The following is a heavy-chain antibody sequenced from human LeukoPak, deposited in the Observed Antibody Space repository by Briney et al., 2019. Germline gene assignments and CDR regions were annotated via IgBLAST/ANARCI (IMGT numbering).Heavy chain of an antibody. CDR3: ARLALPSG. CDR2: IYYSGST. J-gene: IGHJ4*02. V-gene: IGHV4-59*12. D-gene: IGHD2-15*01. CDR1: GGSISSYY. Sequence: SETLSLTCTVSGGSISSYYWSWIRQPPGKGLEWIGYIYYSGSTNYNPSLKSRVTISVDTSKNQFSLKLSSVTAADTAVYYCARLALPSGWGQGTLVTVSS.